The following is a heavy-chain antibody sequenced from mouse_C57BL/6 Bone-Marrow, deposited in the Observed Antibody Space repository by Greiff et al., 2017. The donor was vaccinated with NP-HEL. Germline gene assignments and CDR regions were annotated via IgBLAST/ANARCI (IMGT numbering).Heavy chain of an antibody. CDR2: ISDGGSYT. D-gene: IGHD1-1*01. CDR3: ARKDYGSSYNYAMDY. Sequence: DVQLVESGGGLVKPGGSLKLSCAASGFTFSSYAMSWVRQTPEKRLEWVATISDGGSYTYYPDNVKGRFTISRDNAKNNLYLQMSHLKSEDTAMYYCARKDYGSSYNYAMDYWGQGTSVTVSS. J-gene: IGHJ4*01. CDR1: GFTFSSYA. V-gene: IGHV5-4*01.